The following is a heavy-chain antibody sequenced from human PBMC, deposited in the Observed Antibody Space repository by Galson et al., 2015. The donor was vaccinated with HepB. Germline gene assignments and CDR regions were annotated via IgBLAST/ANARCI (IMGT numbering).Heavy chain of an antibody. CDR2: IKRDGSEI. V-gene: IGHV3-7*01. J-gene: IGHJ6*02. CDR3: ARDPYCGSDCHGPTFYSSYGMDV. D-gene: IGHD2-21*02. Sequence: SLRLSCAASGFKFNNYWMNWVRQAPGKGLEWVANIKRDGSEIFYVDSVKGRFTISRDNAKNSLYLQMHSLKAEDTAVYYCARDPYCGSDCHGPTFYSSYGMDVRGQGTTVTVSS. CDR1: GFKFNNYW.